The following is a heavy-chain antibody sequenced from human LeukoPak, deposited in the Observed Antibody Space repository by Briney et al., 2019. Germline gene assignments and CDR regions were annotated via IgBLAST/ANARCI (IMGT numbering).Heavy chain of an antibody. V-gene: IGHV1-18*01. CDR3: AREPPTMARGGFRSGVAFDI. CDR2: ISAYNGNT. J-gene: IGHJ3*02. CDR1: GYTFTSYG. Sequence: GASVKVSCKASGYTFTSYGISWVRQAPGQGLEWMGWISAYNGNTNYAQKLQGRVTMTTDTSTSTAYMELRSLRSDDTAVYYCAREPPTMARGGFRSGVAFDIWGQGTMVTVSS. D-gene: IGHD3-10*01.